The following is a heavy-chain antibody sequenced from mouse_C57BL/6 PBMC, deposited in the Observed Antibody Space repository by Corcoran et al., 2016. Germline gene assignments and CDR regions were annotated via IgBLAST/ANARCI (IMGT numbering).Heavy chain of an antibody. V-gene: IGHV1-80*01. Sequence: QVQLQQSGAELVKPGASVKISCKASGYAFSSYWMNWVKQRPGKGLEWIGQIYPGDGDTNYNGKFKGKATLTADKSSNTAYMQLSSLTSEDSAVYFCARVPYYYGSSYDWYFDVWGTGTTVTVSS. J-gene: IGHJ1*03. CDR1: GYAFSSYW. CDR3: ARVPYYYGSSYDWYFDV. CDR2: IYPGDGDT. D-gene: IGHD1-1*01.